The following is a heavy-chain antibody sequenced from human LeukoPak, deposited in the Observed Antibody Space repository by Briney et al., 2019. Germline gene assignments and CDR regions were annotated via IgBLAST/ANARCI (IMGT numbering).Heavy chain of an antibody. CDR2: VYYSGDT. V-gene: IGHV4-39*01. D-gene: IGHD3-9*01. CDR1: GGSINSRSDY. CDR3: ARCPYDLLTGFSKWFFDF. Sequence: PSETLSLTCTVSGGSINSRSDYWGWIRQPPGKGLEWIGNVYYSGDTYYNTSLQSRVTISVDTSKSQFSLTLNSVTAADTAVYYCARCPYDLLTGFSKWFFDFWGRGALVTVSS. J-gene: IGHJ2*01.